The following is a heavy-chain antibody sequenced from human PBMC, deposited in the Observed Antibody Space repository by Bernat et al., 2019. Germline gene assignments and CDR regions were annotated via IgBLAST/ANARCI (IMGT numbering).Heavy chain of an antibody. CDR2: INPNSGGT. Sequence: QVQLVQSGAEVKKPGASVKVSCKASGYTFTGYYMHWVRQAPGQRLEWMGWINPNSGGTNYAQKFQGWVTMTRDTFISTAYMELSRLRSDDTAVYYCARDRGYYDSSGYSPDGAFDIWGQGTMVTVSS. V-gene: IGHV1-2*04. D-gene: IGHD3-22*01. CDR3: ARDRGYYDSSGYSPDGAFDI. J-gene: IGHJ3*02. CDR1: GYTFTGYY.